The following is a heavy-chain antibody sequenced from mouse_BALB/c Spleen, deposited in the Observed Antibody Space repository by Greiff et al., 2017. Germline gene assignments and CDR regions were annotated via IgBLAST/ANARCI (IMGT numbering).Heavy chain of an antibody. Sequence: EVQLQESGAELVKPGASVKLSCTASGFNIKDTYMHWVKQRPEQGLEWIGRIDPANGNTKYDPKFQGKATITADTSSNTAYLQLSSLTSEDTAVYYCARGSSFAYWGQGTLVTVSA. CDR2: IDPANGNT. CDR3: ARGSSFAY. J-gene: IGHJ3*01. CDR1: GFNIKDTY. V-gene: IGHV14-3*02.